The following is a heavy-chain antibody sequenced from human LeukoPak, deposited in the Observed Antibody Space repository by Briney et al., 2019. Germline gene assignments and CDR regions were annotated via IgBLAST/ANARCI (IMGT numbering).Heavy chain of an antibody. CDR3: ARNSIAVAGTPYYYYGMDV. CDR1: GFTFSDYY. Sequence: KPGGSLRLSCAASGFTFSDYYMSWIRQAPGKGLEWVSYISSSSSYTNYADSVKGRFTISRDNAKNSLYLQMNSLRAEDTAVYYCARNSIAVAGTPYYYYGMDVWGQGTTVTVSS. J-gene: IGHJ6*02. CDR2: ISSSSSYT. D-gene: IGHD6-19*01. V-gene: IGHV3-11*06.